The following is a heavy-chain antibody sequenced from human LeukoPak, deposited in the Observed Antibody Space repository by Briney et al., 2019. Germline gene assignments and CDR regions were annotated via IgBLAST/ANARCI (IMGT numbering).Heavy chain of an antibody. CDR3: ARSSAHSGLDY. J-gene: IGHJ4*02. CDR1: GYTFTSYA. Sequence: GASVKVSCKASGYTFTSYAMHWVRQAPGQRLEWMGWINASNGNTKYSQKFQGRVTITRDTSASTAYMELSSLRSEDTAVYYCARSSAHSGLDYWGQGTLVTVSS. D-gene: IGHD3-10*01. V-gene: IGHV1-3*01. CDR2: INASNGNT.